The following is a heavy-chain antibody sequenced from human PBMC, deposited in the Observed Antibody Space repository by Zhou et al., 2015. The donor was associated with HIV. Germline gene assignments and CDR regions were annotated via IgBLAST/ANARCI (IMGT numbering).Heavy chain of an antibody. CDR2: IIPIFGTA. CDR3: ARAAQVAVAATAWYFDL. Sequence: QVQLVQSGAEVKKPGSSVKVSCKASGGTFSSYAISWVRQAPGQGLEWMGGIIPIFGTANYAQKFQGRVTITADESTSTAYMELSSLRSEDTAVYYCARAAQVAVAATAWYFDLWGRGTLVTVSS. J-gene: IGHJ2*01. CDR1: GGTFSSYA. D-gene: IGHD6-19*01. V-gene: IGHV1-69*12.